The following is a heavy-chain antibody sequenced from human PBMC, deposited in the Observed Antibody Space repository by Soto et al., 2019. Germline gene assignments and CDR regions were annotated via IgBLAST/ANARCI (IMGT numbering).Heavy chain of an antibody. CDR2: IKYDGSEK. CDR3: VREDTPVATFYYFYYIDV. J-gene: IGHJ6*03. Sequence: EVQLVESGGGLVQPGGSLRLSCAASGFSFSSYWMSWVRQAPGKGLEWVANIKYDGSEKYYVDSVKGRFTISRDNAKNSLYLQMNRLRAEDTAVYYCVREDTPVATFYYFYYIDVWGKGTTVTVSS. V-gene: IGHV3-7*01. CDR1: GFSFSSYW. D-gene: IGHD2-15*01.